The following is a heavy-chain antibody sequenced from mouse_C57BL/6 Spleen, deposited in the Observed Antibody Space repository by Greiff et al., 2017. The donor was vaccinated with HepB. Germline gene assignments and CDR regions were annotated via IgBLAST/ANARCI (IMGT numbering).Heavy chain of an antibody. J-gene: IGHJ1*03. V-gene: IGHV1-74*01. CDR3: AIGDGGDWYFDV. D-gene: IGHD3-3*01. Sequence: QVQLKESGAELVKPGASVKVSCKASGYTFTSYWMHWVKQRPGQGLEWIGRIHPSDSDTNYNQKFKGKATLTVDKSSSTAYMQYSSLTSEDSAFYCCAIGDGGDWYFDVWGTGTTVTVSS. CDR2: IHPSDSDT. CDR1: GYTFTSYW.